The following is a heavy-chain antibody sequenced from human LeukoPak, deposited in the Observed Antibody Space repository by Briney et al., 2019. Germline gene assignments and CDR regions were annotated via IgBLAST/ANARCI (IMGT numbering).Heavy chain of an antibody. V-gene: IGHV3-21*01. D-gene: IGHD2-8*02. J-gene: IGHJ4*02. CDR2: ISSSYI. CDR1: GFTFSSYS. CDR3: ARDRRYFDTGGLGGPDY. Sequence: GGSLRLSCAASGFTFSSYSMNWVRQAPGKGLEWVSSISSSYIYYADSVKGRFTISRDNAKNSLYLQMNNLRAEDTAVYYCARDRRYFDTGGLGGPDYWGQGTLVTVSS.